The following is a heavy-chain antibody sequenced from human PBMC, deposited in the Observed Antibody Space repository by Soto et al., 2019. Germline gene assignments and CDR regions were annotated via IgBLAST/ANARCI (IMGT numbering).Heavy chain of an antibody. CDR1: GGTFGAYS. D-gene: IGHD1-26*01. J-gene: IGHJ3*02. CDR2: ISYSTTTI. Sequence: EVQLVESGGGLVEPGGSLRLSCAASGGTFGAYSMNWVRQAPGKGPEWISYISYSTTTIFYAEPVQGRFTVSRDNANNSLLLHMNSLRVEDTALYYCARMGGRHAFDIWGQGTMVTVSS. CDR3: ARMGGRHAFDI. V-gene: IGHV3-48*01.